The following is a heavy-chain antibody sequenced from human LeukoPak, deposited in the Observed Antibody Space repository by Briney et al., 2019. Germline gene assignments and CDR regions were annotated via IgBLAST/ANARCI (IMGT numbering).Heavy chain of an antibody. V-gene: IGHV1-18*01. Sequence: ASVKVSCKASGYTFTSYGISWVRQAPGQGLEWMGWISAYNGNTNYAQKLQGRVTMTTDTSTSTAYMELSSLRSEDTAVYYCARDGDVLLWFEESIYFDYWGQGTLVTVSS. D-gene: IGHD3-10*01. CDR1: GYTFTSYG. CDR3: ARDGDVLLWFEESIYFDY. CDR2: ISAYNGNT. J-gene: IGHJ4*02.